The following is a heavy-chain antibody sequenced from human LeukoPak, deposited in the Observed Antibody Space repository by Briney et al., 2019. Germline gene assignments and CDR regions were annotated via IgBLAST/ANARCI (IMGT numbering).Heavy chain of an antibody. J-gene: IGHJ6*03. Sequence: PSETLSLTCTVSGGSISSGSYYWSWIRQPAGKGLEWIGRIYTSGSTNYNPSLKSRVTISVDTSKNQFSLKLSSVTAADTAVYYCAREKYYDILTGYLGYYYYYMDVWGKGTTVTISS. CDR2: IYTSGST. V-gene: IGHV4-61*02. CDR3: AREKYYDILTGYLGYYYYYMDV. D-gene: IGHD3-9*01. CDR1: GGSISSGSYY.